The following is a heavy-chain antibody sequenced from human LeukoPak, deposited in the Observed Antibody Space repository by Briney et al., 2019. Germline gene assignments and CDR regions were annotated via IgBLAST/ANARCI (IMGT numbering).Heavy chain of an antibody. J-gene: IGHJ4*02. CDR2: IKSKTDGGTT. Sequence: EGSLRLSCAASGFTFSNAWMSWVRQAPGKGLEWVGRIKSKTDGGTTDYAAPVKGRFTISRDDSKNTLYLQMNSLKTEDTAVYYCTAPEGVVVVDRDYWGQGTLVTVSS. CDR3: TAPEGVVVVDRDY. D-gene: IGHD2-15*01. V-gene: IGHV3-15*01. CDR1: GFTFSNAW.